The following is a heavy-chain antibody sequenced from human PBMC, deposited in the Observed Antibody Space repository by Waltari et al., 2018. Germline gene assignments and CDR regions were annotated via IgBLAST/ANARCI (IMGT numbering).Heavy chain of an antibody. CDR1: GFTFSNYG. V-gene: IGHV3-23*04. CDR3: VKGGCSSDSCLEY. CDR2: IVGSGSST. J-gene: IGHJ4*02. D-gene: IGHD2-2*01. Sequence: EVQLVESGGTLVQSGGSLRLSCAASGFTFSNYGMGWVRQAPEEGLEWVSAIVGSGSSTFYADSVKGRFTISRDNSKNTLYLQMDSLRAEDTAVYYCVKGGCSSDSCLEYWGQGTLVTVSS.